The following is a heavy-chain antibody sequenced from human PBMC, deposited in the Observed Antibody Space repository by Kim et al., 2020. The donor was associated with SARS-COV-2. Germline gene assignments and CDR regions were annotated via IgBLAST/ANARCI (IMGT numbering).Heavy chain of an antibody. V-gene: IGHV3-53*01. Sequence: GGSLRPSCAASGFTVSSNYMTWVRQAPGKGLEWVSVLYTGGNTYYADSVKGRFTISRDNSKNTLYLQMNSLRAEYTAVYYCARGGTQYTDRFQHWGQGTL. D-gene: IGHD1-1*01. CDR3: ARGGTQYTDRFQH. J-gene: IGHJ1*01. CDR2: LYTGGNT. CDR1: GFTVSSNY.